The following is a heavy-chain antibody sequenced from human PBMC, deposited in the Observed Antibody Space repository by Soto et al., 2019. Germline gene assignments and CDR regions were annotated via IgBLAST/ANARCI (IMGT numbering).Heavy chain of an antibody. J-gene: IGHJ4*02. CDR1: GGSISSSSSY. D-gene: IGHD3-22*01. Sequence: QLQLQDSGPGLVKPSETLSLTCTVSGGSISSSSSYWIWIRQPPGKGLEWVGSGYNSGSTHSNPSLKSRVTISVDTSKNQISLKLSSVTAADTAVYYGARNYYDGSGYFYWGQGTLVTVSS. CDR2: GYNSGST. V-gene: IGHV4-39*01. CDR3: ARNYYDGSGYFY.